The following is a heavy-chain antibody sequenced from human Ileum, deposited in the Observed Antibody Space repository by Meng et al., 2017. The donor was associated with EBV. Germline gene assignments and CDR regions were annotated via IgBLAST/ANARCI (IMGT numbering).Heavy chain of an antibody. D-gene: IGHD2-8*01. J-gene: IGHJ1*01. V-gene: IGHV4-34*02. CDR3: ARGVYGPTTRGREYFIH. CDR2: INHSGST. Sequence: QEEPAQWGAGLCKPSETLSSTCGVYGGSFKGYDCTWIRQPPGNGLEWIGEINHSGSTNYNPSLKSRVIISVDTSKNQFSLNLSSVTAADTAVYYCARGVYGPTTRGREYFIHWGRGTLVTVSS. CDR1: GGSFKGYD.